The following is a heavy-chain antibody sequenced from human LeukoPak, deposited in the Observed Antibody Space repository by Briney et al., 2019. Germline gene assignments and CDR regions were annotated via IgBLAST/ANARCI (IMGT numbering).Heavy chain of an antibody. V-gene: IGHV4-59*08. D-gene: IGHD3-22*01. CDR1: GGSISGYY. CDR2: IYYSGST. CDR3: AKVSDRDSSGYYWGFEY. J-gene: IGHJ4*02. Sequence: SETLSLTCTVSGGSISGYYWSWIRQPPGKGLECIGYIYYSGSTNYNPSLKSRVTISVDTSRNQFSLKLTSVTAADTAVYYCAKVSDRDSSGYYWGFEYWDQGTLVTVSS.